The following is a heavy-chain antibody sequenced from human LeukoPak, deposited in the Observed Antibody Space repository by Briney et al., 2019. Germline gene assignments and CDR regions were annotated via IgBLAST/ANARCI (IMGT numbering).Heavy chain of an antibody. CDR2: MSPNSGNT. V-gene: IGHV1-8*01. CDR3: ARSQHGSLLESPLLRYYFDY. CDR1: GYTFTSSD. D-gene: IGHD2-15*01. Sequence: ASVKVSCKASGYTFTSSDINWMRQATGQGLEWMGWMSPNSGNTGYAQRFQGRVTMTRNTSISTAYMELSSLRSEDTAVYYCARSQHGSLLESPLLRYYFDYWGQGTLVTVSS. J-gene: IGHJ4*02.